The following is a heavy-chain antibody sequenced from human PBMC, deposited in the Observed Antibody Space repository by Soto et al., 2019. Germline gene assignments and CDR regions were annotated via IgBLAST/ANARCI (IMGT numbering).Heavy chain of an antibody. CDR3: AKDQGAASLYYYDSSGYYLNY. V-gene: IGHV3-30*18. CDR2: ISYDGSNK. Sequence: VQLLESGGGLVQPGGSLRLSCAASGFTFSSYAMSWVRQAPGKGLEWVAVISYDGSNKYYADSVKGRFTISRDNSKNTLYLQMNSLRAEDTAVYYCAKDQGAASLYYYDSSGYYLNYWGQGTLVTVSS. J-gene: IGHJ4*02. CDR1: GFTFSSYA. D-gene: IGHD3-22*01.